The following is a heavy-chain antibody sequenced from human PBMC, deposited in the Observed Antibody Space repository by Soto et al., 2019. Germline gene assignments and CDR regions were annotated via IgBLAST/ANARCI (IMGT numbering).Heavy chain of an antibody. D-gene: IGHD5-12*01. CDR2: IIPIFGTA. CDR3: ARAIKIRNIVATTPWGILFDY. CDR1: GGTFSSYA. Sequence: GASVKVSCKASGGTFSSYAISWVRQAPGQGLEWMGGIIPIFGTANYAQKFQGRVTITADESTSTAYMELSSLRSEDTAVYYCARAIKIRNIVATTPWGILFDYWGQGTLVTVSS. V-gene: IGHV1-69*13. J-gene: IGHJ4*02.